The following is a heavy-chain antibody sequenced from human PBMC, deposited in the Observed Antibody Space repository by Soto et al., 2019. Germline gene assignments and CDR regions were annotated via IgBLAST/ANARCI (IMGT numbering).Heavy chain of an antibody. Sequence: GESLKISCKGSGYNFAGYWIAWVRQMPGKGLELMGIIYPSDSDTRYRPSFQGQVTISADKSISTAYLQWSSLKASDTAMYYCARHDSSVYGMDVWGQGTTVTVSS. CDR2: IYPSDSDT. CDR3: ARHDSSVYGMDV. J-gene: IGHJ6*02. CDR1: GYNFAGYW. V-gene: IGHV5-51*01. D-gene: IGHD3-22*01.